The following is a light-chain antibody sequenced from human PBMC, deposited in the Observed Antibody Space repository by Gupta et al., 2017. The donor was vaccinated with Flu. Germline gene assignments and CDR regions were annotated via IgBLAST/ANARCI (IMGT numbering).Light chain of an antibody. Sequence: TISCAGTSSNIGSNNVYCYPQAPGTAPNLRSYINDRRPSAFPARFSGSNSAASASLSTSGLRSEEEADYYCSDGDASRSGWVFGGGTKLTVL. CDR3: SDGDASRSGWV. CDR2: IND. CDR1: SSNIGSNN. V-gene: IGLV1-47*02. J-gene: IGLJ3*02.